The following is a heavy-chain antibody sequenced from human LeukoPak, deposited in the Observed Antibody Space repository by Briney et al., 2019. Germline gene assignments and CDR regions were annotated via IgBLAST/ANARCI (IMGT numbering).Heavy chain of an antibody. CDR3: ARLDNGRGAFDY. V-gene: IGHV4-59*02. J-gene: IGHJ4*02. Sequence: SETLSLTCTVSGGXVSSYFWSWIRQPPGKGLEWIGYMYYSGSTNYNPSLKSRVTISIDTSKNQFSLQLSSVTAADTAVYYCARLDNGRGAFDYWGQGTLVTVSS. CDR1: GGXVSSYF. CDR2: MYYSGST. D-gene: IGHD1-26*01.